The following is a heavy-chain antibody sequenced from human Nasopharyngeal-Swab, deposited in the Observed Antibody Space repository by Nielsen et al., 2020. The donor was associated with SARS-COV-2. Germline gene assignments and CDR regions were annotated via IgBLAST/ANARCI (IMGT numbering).Heavy chain of an antibody. V-gene: IGHV4-59*13. CDR2: IHYSGST. Sequence: GSLRLSCAISGGSISSYHWSWIRQPPGKGLEWVGCIHYSGSTYYNPSLKSRVTMAVDTSNNQFSLKVTSVTAADTAVYYCAREQRGGDFWTRHYYNGMDVWGQGTTVTVSS. CDR3: AREQRGGDFWTRHYYNGMDV. D-gene: IGHD3/OR15-3a*01. J-gene: IGHJ6*02. CDR1: GGSISSYH.